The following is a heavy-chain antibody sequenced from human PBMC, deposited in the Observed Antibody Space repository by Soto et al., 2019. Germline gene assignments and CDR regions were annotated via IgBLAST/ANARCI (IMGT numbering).Heavy chain of an antibody. J-gene: IGHJ4*02. CDR2: ISYDGSNK. CDR1: GFTFSSYG. Sequence: HPGGSLRLSCAASGFTFSSYGMHWVRQAPGKGLEWVAVISYDGSNKYYADSVKGRFTISRDNSKNTLYLQMNSLRAEDTAVYYCAKDKIEQKLEYYFDYWGQVTLVTVSS. V-gene: IGHV3-30*18. D-gene: IGHD6-13*01. CDR3: AKDKIEQKLEYYFDY.